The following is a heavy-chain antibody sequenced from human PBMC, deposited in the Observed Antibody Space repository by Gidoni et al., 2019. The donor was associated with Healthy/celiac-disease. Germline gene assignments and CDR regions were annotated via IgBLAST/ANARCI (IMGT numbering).Heavy chain of an antibody. CDR3: ADSVAGTPGWFDP. CDR2: INHSGST. CDR1: GGSFSGYY. V-gene: IGHV4-34*01. J-gene: IGHJ5*02. D-gene: IGHD6-19*01. Sequence: QVQLQQWGAGLLKPSETLSLTCAVYGGSFSGYYWSWIRQPPGKGLEWIGEINHSGSTNYNPSLKSRVTISVDTSKNQFSLKLRSVTAADTAVYYCADSVAGTPGWFDPWGQGTLVTVSS.